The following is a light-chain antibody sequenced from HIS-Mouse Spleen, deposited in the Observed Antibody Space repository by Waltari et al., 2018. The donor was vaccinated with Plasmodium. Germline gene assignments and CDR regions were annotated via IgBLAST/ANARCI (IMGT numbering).Light chain of an antibody. J-gene: IGLJ1*01. CDR1: SSDVGGYNL. CDR2: EGS. Sequence: QSALTQPASVSGSPGPSIPISCTGTSSDVGGYNLLSWYQQHPGKAPKLMIYEGSKRPSGVSNRFSGSKSGNTASLTISGLQAEDEADYYCCSYAGSSTSYVFGTGTKVTVL. CDR3: CSYAGSSTSYV. V-gene: IGLV2-23*01.